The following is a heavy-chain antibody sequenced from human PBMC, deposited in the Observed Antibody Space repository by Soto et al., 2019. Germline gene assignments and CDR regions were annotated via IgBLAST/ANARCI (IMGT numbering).Heavy chain of an antibody. Sequence: EVQLLESGGGWVQPGGSLRLSCAASGFTFSSYAMSWVRQAPVNGLEWVSAISGSGGSTYYADSVKGRFTISRDKSKNTLYLKMNSLRAEDPAVYYCAKDLEWESCAWGQGTLVTVSS. CDR2: ISGSGGST. D-gene: IGHD1-26*01. CDR3: AKDLEWESCA. CDR1: GFTFSSYA. J-gene: IGHJ5*02. V-gene: IGHV3-23*01.